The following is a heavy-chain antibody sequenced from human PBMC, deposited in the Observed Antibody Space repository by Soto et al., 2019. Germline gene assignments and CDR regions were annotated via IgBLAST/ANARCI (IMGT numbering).Heavy chain of an antibody. CDR1: KFTISSYI. Sequence: EVLLLESGGGLVQPGGSLGLSCAASKFTISSYIMYWVRQAPGKGLEWVSGISESGDRTYYADSVVGRFTISRDNSKNTLYLQMNSLRAEDTAVYYCAKLHYFDYWGQGTLVTVSS. V-gene: IGHV3-23*01. CDR2: ISESGDRT. J-gene: IGHJ4*02. CDR3: AKLHYFDY.